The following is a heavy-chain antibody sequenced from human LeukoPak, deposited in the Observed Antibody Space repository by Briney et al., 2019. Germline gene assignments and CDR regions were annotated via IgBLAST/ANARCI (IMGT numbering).Heavy chain of an antibody. CDR1: GFTFSSYW. D-gene: IGHD1-26*01. J-gene: IGHJ6*02. CDR2: INSDGSST. V-gene: IGHV3-74*01. Sequence: GGSLRLSCAASGFTFSSYWMHWVRQAPGKGLVWVSRINSDGSSTSYADSVKGRFTISRDNAKNTLYLQMNSLRAEDTAVYYCAREWADVYCYYGMDVWGQGTTVTVSS. CDR3: AREWADVYCYYGMDV.